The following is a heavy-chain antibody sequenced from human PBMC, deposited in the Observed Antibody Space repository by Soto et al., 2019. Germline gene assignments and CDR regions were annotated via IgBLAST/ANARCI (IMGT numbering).Heavy chain of an antibody. J-gene: IGHJ4*02. CDR1: GFTFNKYY. Sequence: ESGGGLVQPGGSLRLSCAASGFTFNKYYMSWVRQAPGKGLEWVANIKQDGSEKNYVDSVKGRFTISRDNAKNSVFLQMNSLRAEDTAVYFCARDPSPLDYWGQGTLVTVSS. CDR3: ARDPSPLDY. V-gene: IGHV3-7*03. CDR2: IKQDGSEK.